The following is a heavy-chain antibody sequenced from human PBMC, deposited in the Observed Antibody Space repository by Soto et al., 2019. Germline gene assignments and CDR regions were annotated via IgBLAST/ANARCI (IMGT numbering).Heavy chain of an antibody. CDR1: GGSISSGGAYY. V-gene: IGHV4-30-4*01. CDR3: ARSPRGLGNFDY. J-gene: IGHJ4*02. CDR2: IHYSGST. D-gene: IGHD3-10*01. Sequence: SETLSLTCAVSGGSISSGGAYYWSWIRQSPGKGLEWIGYIHYSGSTYYNSSLKSRVTMSVDTSKNQFSLKVSSVTAADTAVYYCARSPRGLGNFDYWGQGILVTVSS.